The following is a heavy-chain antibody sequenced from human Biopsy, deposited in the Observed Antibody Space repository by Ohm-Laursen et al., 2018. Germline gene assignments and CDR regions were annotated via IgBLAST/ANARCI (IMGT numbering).Heavy chain of an antibody. CDR3: ARDRYYGSESYYSHYNMDV. CDR2: IWYDGSNK. CDR1: GFSFSSYG. D-gene: IGHD3-10*01. J-gene: IGHJ6*02. V-gene: IGHV3-33*08. Sequence: SLRLSCAASGFSFSSYGMHWVRQAPGKGLEWVAVIWYDGSNKYSADSVKGRFSISRDNSKNTVYLQMNSLRAADTAVYYCARDRYYGSESYYSHYNMDVWGQGTTVSVS.